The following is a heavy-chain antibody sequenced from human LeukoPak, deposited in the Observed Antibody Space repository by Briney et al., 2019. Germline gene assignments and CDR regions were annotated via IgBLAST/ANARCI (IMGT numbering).Heavy chain of an antibody. J-gene: IGHJ4*02. CDR3: AKGHGDSDGYYYYDH. CDR1: GFTISSYA. CDR2: ISGSGGRT. V-gene: IGHV3-23*01. Sequence: GGSLRLSCAVSGFTISSYAMSWVRQTPGKGLEWVSSISGSGGRTYYTGSVKGRFSISRDNSNKMVYMQMNRLRVEDTALYYCAKGHGDSDGYYYYDHWGQGTLVTVSS. D-gene: IGHD3-22*01.